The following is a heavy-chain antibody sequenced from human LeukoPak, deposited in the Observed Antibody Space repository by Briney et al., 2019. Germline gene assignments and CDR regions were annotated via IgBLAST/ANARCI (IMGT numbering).Heavy chain of an antibody. CDR1: GGSISSYY. J-gene: IGHJ4*02. CDR3: AGMNYGYRGYY. CDR2: IYYSGRT. D-gene: IGHD5-18*01. Sequence: SETLSLTCTVSGGSISSYYWSWIRQPPGKGLEWIGYIYYSGRTNYNPSLKSRVTISVDTSKNQFSLKLSSVTAADTAVYYCAGMNYGYRGYYWGQGTLVTVSS. V-gene: IGHV4-59*01.